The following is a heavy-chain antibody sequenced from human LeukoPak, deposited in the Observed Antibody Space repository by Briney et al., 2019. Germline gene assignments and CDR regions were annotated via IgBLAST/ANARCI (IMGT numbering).Heavy chain of an antibody. CDR2: IYTGGTT. CDR3: ARDVAAPGGVYFDY. Sequence: GGSLSLSCAASGVTVSSNSMSCVRQAPRQGLVWVSVIYTGGTTYYADSVKGRFTISRDNSKNTLYLQMNSLRAEDTAVYYCARDVAAPGGVYFDYWGQGTLVTVSS. V-gene: IGHV3-66*01. J-gene: IGHJ4*02. CDR1: GVTVSSNS. D-gene: IGHD3-16*01.